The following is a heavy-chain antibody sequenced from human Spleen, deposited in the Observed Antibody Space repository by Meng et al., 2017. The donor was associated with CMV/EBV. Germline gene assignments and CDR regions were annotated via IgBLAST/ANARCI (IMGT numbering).Heavy chain of an antibody. V-gene: IGHV3-30*18. CDR3: AKGGGATAYYYGMDV. Sequence: GESLKISCAASGFTFSSYGMHWVRQAPGKGLEWVAVLSYDGSYEYYADSAKGRFTISRDNSKNILYLQVNSLRVEDTAVYYCAKGGGATAYYYGMDVWGQGTTVTVSS. D-gene: IGHD1-26*01. CDR2: LSYDGSYE. J-gene: IGHJ6*02. CDR1: GFTFSSYG.